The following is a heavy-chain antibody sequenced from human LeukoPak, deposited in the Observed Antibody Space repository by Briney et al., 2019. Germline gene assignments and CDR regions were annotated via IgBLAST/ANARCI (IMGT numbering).Heavy chain of an antibody. CDR1: GGSISSYY. CDR2: IYYSGST. J-gene: IGHJ6*02. D-gene: IGHD6-25*01. Sequence: SETLSLTCTVSGGSISSYYWSWIRQPPGKGLEWIGYIYYSGSTNYNPSLKSRVTISVDTSKNQFSLKLSSVTAADTAVYYCARSGYYYGMDVWGQGTTVTVSS. V-gene: IGHV4-59*01. CDR3: ARSGYYYGMDV.